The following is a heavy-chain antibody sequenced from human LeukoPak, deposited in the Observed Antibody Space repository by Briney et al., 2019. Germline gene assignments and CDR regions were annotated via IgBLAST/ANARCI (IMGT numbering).Heavy chain of an antibody. V-gene: IGHV1-18*01. CDR2: ISAYNGDT. CDR3: AGVRYRHIFDH. Sequence: AAVKVSFKASGYSFTSDDFSWVRQAPGQGLEWMGWISAYNGDTNRAQKFQGRGIMTTESSTNTAYMELRNLRSDDTAVYYCAGVRYRHIFDHWGQGTLVSVSS. D-gene: IGHD4-17*01. J-gene: IGHJ4*02. CDR1: GYSFTSDD.